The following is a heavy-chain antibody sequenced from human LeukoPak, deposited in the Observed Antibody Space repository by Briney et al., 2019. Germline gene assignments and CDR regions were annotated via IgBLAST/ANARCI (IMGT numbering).Heavy chain of an antibody. CDR1: GGSFSGYY. V-gene: IGHV4-34*01. CDR3: ARDRDRLFDY. CDR2: INHTGSN. D-gene: IGHD3-10*01. J-gene: IGHJ4*02. Sequence: SETLSLTCAVYGGSFSGYYWSWIRQPPGKGLEWIGEINHTGSNNYNPSLKSRVTISVDTSKNQFSLKLSSVTAADTAVYYCARDRDRLFDYWGQGTLVTVSS.